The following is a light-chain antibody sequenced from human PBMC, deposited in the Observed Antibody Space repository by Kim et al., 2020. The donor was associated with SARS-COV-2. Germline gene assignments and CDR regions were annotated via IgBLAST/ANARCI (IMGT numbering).Light chain of an antibody. CDR2: GAS. J-gene: IGKJ1*01. V-gene: IGKV3-20*01. Sequence: SAGERATRSCRASQSVSSNYLAWYQQKPGQAPRLLIYGASSRATGIPDRFSGNGSGTDFTLIISRLEPEDFTVYYCQQYGSSPRTFGQGTKVDIK. CDR1: QSVSSNY. CDR3: QQYGSSPRT.